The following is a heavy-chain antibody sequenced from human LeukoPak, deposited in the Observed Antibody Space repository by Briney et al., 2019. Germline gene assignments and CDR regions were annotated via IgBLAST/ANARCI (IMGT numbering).Heavy chain of an antibody. J-gene: IGHJ4*02. Sequence: SETLSLTCAVSGGSISSNNWWGWVRQPPGKGLGWIGEIYHSGSPNYNPSLKSRVTISVDKSRNQFSLNLSSVTDADTAVYYCVRVNINNWPSCDYWGQGTLVTVSS. CDR2: IYHSGSP. V-gene: IGHV4-4*02. CDR3: VRVNINNWPSCDY. CDR1: GGSISSNNW. D-gene: IGHD1-1*01.